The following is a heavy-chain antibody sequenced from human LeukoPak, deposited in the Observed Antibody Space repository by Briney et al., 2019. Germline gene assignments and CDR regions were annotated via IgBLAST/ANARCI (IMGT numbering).Heavy chain of an antibody. J-gene: IGHJ4*02. CDR3: LRSSSSILAY. V-gene: IGHV4-38-2*02. D-gene: IGHD6-6*01. CDR1: GYSISSGYY. CDR2: IYHSGST. Sequence: PSETLSLTCTVSGYSISSGYYWGWIRQPPGKGLEWIGGIYHSGSTYYNPSLTSRVSRSVGTSKNQFSLKLSSVTAADTAVYYFLRSSSSILAYGGQGTRVTVSP.